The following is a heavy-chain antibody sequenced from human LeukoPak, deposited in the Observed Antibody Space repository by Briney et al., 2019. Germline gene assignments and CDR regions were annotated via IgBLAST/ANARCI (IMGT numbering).Heavy chain of an antibody. D-gene: IGHD3-10*01. CDR1: GFTFSDYW. CDR3: TRDRGFFDY. CDR2: LKQDGSEK. V-gene: IGHV3-7*03. Sequence: GSLRLSCAASGFTFSDYWMTWVRQAPGRGLEWVANLKQDGSEKSYVDSVKGRFTISKDNAKNSLYLQMNSLRAEDTAEYFCTRDRGFFDYWGQGTLVTVSS. J-gene: IGHJ4*02.